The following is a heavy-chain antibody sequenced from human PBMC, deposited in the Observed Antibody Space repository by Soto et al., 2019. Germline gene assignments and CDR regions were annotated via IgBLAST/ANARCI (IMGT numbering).Heavy chain of an antibody. CDR3: AREDRSAYHQDF. Sequence: AGGSLRLSCAASGFTFRGYAMHWVRQAPGKGLEWVAVISFNGDEKYYADSVKGRFSIFRDNSKDTLSLQMNSLRSDDTAVYICAREDRSAYHQDFWGQGVLVTVSS. CDR1: GFTFRGYA. CDR2: ISFNGDEK. J-gene: IGHJ4*02. D-gene: IGHD3-3*01. V-gene: IGHV3-30*03.